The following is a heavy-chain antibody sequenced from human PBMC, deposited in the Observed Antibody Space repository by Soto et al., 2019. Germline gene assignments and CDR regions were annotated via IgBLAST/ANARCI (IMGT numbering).Heavy chain of an antibody. CDR2: INHSGST. V-gene: IGHV4-34*01. CDR1: GGNFSGYY. D-gene: IGHD3-22*01. J-gene: IGHJ4*02. Sequence: SETLSLTCAVYGGNFSGYYWSWIRQPPGKGLEWIGEINHSGSTNYNPSLKSRVTISVDTSKNQFSLKLSSVTAADTAVYYCARGRENYDIRVFSQTYWGREPRVPASS. CDR3: ARGRENYDIRVFSQTY.